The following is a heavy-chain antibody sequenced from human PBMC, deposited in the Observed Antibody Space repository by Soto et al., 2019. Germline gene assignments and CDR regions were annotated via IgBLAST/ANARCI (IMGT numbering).Heavy chain of an antibody. Sequence: SETLSLTCTVSGGSISSSSYYWGWIRQPPGKGLEWIGSIYYSGSTYYNPSLKSRVTISVDTSKNQFSLKLSSVTAADTAVYYCARLRTRPFFGEWLLNGMDVWGQGTTVTVSS. D-gene: IGHD3-3*01. CDR2: IYYSGST. J-gene: IGHJ6*02. CDR3: ARLRTRPFFGEWLLNGMDV. CDR1: GGSISSSSYY. V-gene: IGHV4-39*01.